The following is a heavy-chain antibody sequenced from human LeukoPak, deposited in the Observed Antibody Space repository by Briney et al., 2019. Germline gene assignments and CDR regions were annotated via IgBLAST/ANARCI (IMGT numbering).Heavy chain of an antibody. CDR1: GGTFSSYA. Sequence: SVKVSCKASGGTFSSYAISWVRQAPGQGLEWMGRIIPILGIANYAQKFQGRVTITADKSTSTAYMELSSLRSEDTAVYYCARDLRVGGGGDYWGQGTLVTVSS. D-gene: IGHD1-26*01. V-gene: IGHV1-69*04. CDR2: IIPILGIA. J-gene: IGHJ4*02. CDR3: ARDLRVGGGGDY.